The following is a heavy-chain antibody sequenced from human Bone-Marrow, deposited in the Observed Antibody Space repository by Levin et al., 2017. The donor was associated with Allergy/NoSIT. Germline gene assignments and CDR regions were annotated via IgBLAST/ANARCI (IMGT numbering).Heavy chain of an antibody. J-gene: IGHJ2*01. V-gene: IGHV4-34*01. CDR3: ARTAGVVVESSSLFEDRCYDL. D-gene: IGHD2-15*01. Sequence: PGGSLRLSCAVSGGSFSFYYWSWIRQSPGKGLEWIGEINRSGTTDYLPSLKSRVTISIDTSKNQFSLTLRSVTAADTAVYYCARTAGVVVESSSLFEDRCYDLWGRGALLTVSS. CDR1: GGSFSFYY. CDR2: INRSGTT.